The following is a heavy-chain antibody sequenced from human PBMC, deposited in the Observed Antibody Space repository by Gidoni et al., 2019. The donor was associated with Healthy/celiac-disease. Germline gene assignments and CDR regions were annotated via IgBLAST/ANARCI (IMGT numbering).Heavy chain of an antibody. CDR3: AKDGEYDILTGGFDY. CDR1: GFPFRSYA. Sequence: EVQLLESGGGLVQPGGSLRLSCAASGFPFRSYAMSWVRQAPGKGLELVSAMSGSGGSTYYADSVKGRFTISRDNSKNTLYLQMNSLRAEDTAVYYCAKDGEYDILTGGFDYWGQGTLVTVSS. J-gene: IGHJ4*02. CDR2: MSGSGGST. V-gene: IGHV3-23*01. D-gene: IGHD3-9*01.